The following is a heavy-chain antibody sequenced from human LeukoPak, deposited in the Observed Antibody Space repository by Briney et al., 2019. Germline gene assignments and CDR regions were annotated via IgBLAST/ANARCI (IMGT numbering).Heavy chain of an antibody. CDR3: ARGFYGVVVAATPTTAWFDP. CDR1: GGSFSGYY. D-gene: IGHD2-15*01. CDR2: INHSGST. J-gene: IGHJ5*02. V-gene: IGHV4-34*01. Sequence: SETLSLTCAVYGGSFSGYYWSWIRQPPGKGPEWIGEINHSGSTNYNPSLKSRVTISVDTSKNQFSLKPSSVTAADTAVYYCARGFYGVVVAATPTTAWFDPWGQGTLVTVSS.